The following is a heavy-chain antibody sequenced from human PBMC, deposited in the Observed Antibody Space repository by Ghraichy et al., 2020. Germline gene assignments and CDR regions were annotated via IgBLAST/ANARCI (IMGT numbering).Heavy chain of an antibody. V-gene: IGHV3-21*01. J-gene: IGHJ3*01. CDR2: ITTSSSYI. D-gene: IGHD2-15*01. Sequence: GGSLRLSCAASGFTFISYTMSWVRQAPGKRLEWVSSITTSSSYIYYADSVQGRFTVSRDNANNSLYLQMNSLRAEDTAVYYCARDIGYCSGGRCFADAFDFWGQGTMVTVSS. CDR3: ARDIGYCSGGRCFADAFDF. CDR1: GFTFISYT.